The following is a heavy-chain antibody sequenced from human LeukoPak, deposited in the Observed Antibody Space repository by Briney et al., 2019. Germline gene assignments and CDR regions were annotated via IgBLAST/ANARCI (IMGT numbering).Heavy chain of an antibody. CDR3: TRVLRYFDWSYYFDY. CDR1: GFTFGDYA. J-gene: IGHJ4*02. D-gene: IGHD3-9*01. V-gene: IGHV3-49*03. CDR2: IRSKAYGGTT. Sequence: GRSLRLSCTASGFTFGDYAMSWFRQAPGKGLEWVGFIRSKAYGGTTEYAASVKGRFTISRDDSKSIAYLQMNSLKTEDTAVYYCTRVLRYFDWSYYFDYWGQGTPVTVSS.